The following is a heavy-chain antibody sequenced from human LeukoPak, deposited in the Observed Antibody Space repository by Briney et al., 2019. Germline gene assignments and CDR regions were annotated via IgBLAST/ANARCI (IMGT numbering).Heavy chain of an antibody. V-gene: IGHV4-59*12. CDR1: GGSISSYY. J-gene: IGHJ2*01. Sequence: PSETLSLTCTVSGGSISSYYWSWIRQPPGKGLEWIGYIYYSGSTNYNPSLKSRVTISVDTSKNQFSLKLSSVTAADTAVYYCARTGSSGYYYVTWYFDLWGRGTLVTVSS. CDR2: IYYSGST. CDR3: ARTGSSGYYYVTWYFDL. D-gene: IGHD3-22*01.